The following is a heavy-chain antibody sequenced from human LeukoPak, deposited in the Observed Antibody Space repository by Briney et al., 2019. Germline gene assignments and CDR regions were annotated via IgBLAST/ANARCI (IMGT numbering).Heavy chain of an antibody. CDR2: ISSSSSYI. Sequence: GGSLRLSCAASGFTFSSYSMNWVRQAPGKGLEWVSSISSSSSYIYYAGSVKGRFTISRDNAKNSLYLQMNSLRAEDTAVYYCARVRQNKDYWGQGTLVTVSS. CDR1: GFTFSSYS. V-gene: IGHV3-21*01. D-gene: IGHD4-17*01. CDR3: ARVRQNKDY. J-gene: IGHJ4*02.